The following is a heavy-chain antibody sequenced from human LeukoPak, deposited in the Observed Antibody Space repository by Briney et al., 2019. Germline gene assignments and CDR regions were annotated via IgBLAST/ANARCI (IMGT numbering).Heavy chain of an antibody. CDR1: GFTFSSDI. D-gene: IGHD3-22*01. Sequence: AGGSLRFSCAASGFTFSSDIMYWVRQAPGGGVGRGSVILYDGSMQYYAESMKSGLTTSRDNSRNTSYMQMSSLRTEETDDYYHARAPRGPTKEDGSARDSLDYGGQGTLVTVSS. CDR3: ARAPRGPTKEDGSARDSLDY. V-gene: IGHV3-30*03. CDR2: ILYDGSMQ. J-gene: IGHJ4*02.